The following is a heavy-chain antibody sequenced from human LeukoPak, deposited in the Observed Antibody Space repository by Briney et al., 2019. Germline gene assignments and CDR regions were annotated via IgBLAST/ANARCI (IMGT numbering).Heavy chain of an antibody. J-gene: IGHJ4*02. CDR2: IRSKANSYAT. D-gene: IGHD3-16*02. Sequence: GGSLRLSCAASGFTFSGSAMHWVRQASGKGLEWVGRIRSKANSYATAYAASVKGRFSISRDDSKNTAYLQMNSLETEDTAVYYCTRLGFGGVIASDSWGQGTLVTVSS. V-gene: IGHV3-73*01. CDR3: TRLGFGGVIASDS. CDR1: GFTFSGSA.